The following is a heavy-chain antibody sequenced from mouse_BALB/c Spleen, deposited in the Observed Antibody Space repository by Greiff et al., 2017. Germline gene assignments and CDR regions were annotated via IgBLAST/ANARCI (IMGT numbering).Heavy chain of an antibody. J-gene: IGHJ4*01. CDR2: IRNKANGYTT. CDR3: ARDGLLFYAMDY. CDR1: GFTFTDYY. D-gene: IGHD1-1*01. V-gene: IGHV7-3*02. Sequence: EVKLMESGGGLVQPGGSLRLSCATSGFTFTDYYMSWVRQPPGKALEWLGFIRNKANGYTTEYSASVKGRFTISRDNSQSILYLQMNTLRAEDSATYYCARDGLLFYAMDYWGQGTSVTVSS.